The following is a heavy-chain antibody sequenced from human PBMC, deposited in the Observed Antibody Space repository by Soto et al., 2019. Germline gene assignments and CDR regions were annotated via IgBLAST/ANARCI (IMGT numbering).Heavy chain of an antibody. J-gene: IGHJ6*02. V-gene: IGHV3-74*01. CDR2: INSDGSST. CDR3: ARAPGSWYYYYYYYGMDV. Sequence: PGGSLRLSCAASGFTFSSYWMHWVRQAPGKGLVWVSRINSDGSSTSYADSVKGRFTISRDNAKNTLYLQMNSLRAEDTAVYYCARAPGSWYYYYYYYGMDVWGQGTTVTVS. D-gene: IGHD6-13*01. CDR1: GFTFSSYW.